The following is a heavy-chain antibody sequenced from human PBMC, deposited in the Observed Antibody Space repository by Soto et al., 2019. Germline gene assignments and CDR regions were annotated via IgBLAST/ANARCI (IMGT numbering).Heavy chain of an antibody. Sequence: QVQLVESGGGVVQPGRSLRLSCAASGFTFSSYGMHWVRQAPGKGLEWVAVIWYDGSNKYYADSVKGRFTISRDNSKNPRDPPMTSLGAQDTAVDYRAREGGRWYGMNLFGPRGPGTLVTLSS. CDR2: IWYDGSNK. D-gene: IGHD6-13*01. J-gene: IGHJ5*02. CDR3: AREGGRWYGMNLFGP. CDR1: GFTFSSYG. V-gene: IGHV3-33*01.